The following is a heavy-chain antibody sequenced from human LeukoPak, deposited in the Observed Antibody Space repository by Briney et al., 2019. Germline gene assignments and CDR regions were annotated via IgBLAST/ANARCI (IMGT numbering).Heavy chain of an antibody. CDR2: IRYDGSNK. J-gene: IGHJ4*02. V-gene: IGHV3-30*02. CDR3: AKVLVVPAAPFDY. CDR1: GFTVSSNY. Sequence: GGSLRLSCAASGFTVSSNYMSWVRQAPGKGLEWVAFIRYDGSNKYYADSVKGRFTISRDNSKNTLYLQMNSLRAEDTAVYYCAKVLVVPAAPFDYWGQGTLVTVSS. D-gene: IGHD2-2*01.